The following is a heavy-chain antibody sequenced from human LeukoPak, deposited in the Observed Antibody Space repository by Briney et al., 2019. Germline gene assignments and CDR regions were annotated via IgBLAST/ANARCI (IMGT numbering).Heavy chain of an antibody. D-gene: IGHD3-22*01. CDR2: ISSTGSTI. J-gene: IGHJ4*02. Sequence: PGGSLRLSCAASGFTFSDYYMSSIRQAPGKGLEWVSYISSTGSTIYYADSVKGRFTISRDNAKNSLYLQMNSLRAEDTAVYYCAREVYYDSSGYYLYWGQGTLVTVSS. CDR1: GFTFSDYY. CDR3: AREVYYDSSGYYLY. V-gene: IGHV3-11*04.